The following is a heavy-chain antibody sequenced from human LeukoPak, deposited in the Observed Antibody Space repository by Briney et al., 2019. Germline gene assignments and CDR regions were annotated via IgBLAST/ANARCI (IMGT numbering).Heavy chain of an antibody. V-gene: IGHV1-2*02. CDR1: GYTFTGYY. D-gene: IGHD4-17*01. CDR3: ARDTITVTTPYFDY. J-gene: IGHJ4*02. CDR2: INSDSGGT. Sequence: ASGKVSCKASGYTFTGYYIDWVRQAPGQGLEWMGWINSDSGGTNYAQKFQGRVTMTRDTSTSTAYMELSSLRSDDTAFYYCARDTITVTTPYFDYWGQGTLVTVPS.